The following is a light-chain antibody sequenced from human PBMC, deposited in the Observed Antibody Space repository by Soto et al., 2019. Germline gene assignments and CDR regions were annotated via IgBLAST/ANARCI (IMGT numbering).Light chain of an antibody. V-gene: IGKV3-15*01. CDR2: GAS. CDR1: QSVSSN. Sequence: EIVMTQSPATLSVSPGERATLSCRASQSVSSNLAWYQQKPGQAPRLLIYGASTRATGIPARFSGSGSGTEFTLTISRLEPEDFAVYYCQQYGSSPRTFSQGTKVDIK. CDR3: QQYGSSPRT. J-gene: IGKJ1*01.